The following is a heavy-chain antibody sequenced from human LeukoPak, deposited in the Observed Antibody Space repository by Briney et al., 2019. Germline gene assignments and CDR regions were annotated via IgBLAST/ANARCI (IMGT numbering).Heavy chain of an antibody. D-gene: IGHD2-2*01. CDR3: ARQAGSYAFYYYDY. J-gene: IGHJ4*02. Sequence: SETPSLTCIVSGGSISNYYWTWIRQPPGKGLEWIGYIYYSGSTNYNPSLKSRVTISVDTSKNQFSLKLTSVTAADTAVYYCARQAGSYAFYYYDYWGQGTLVTVSS. V-gene: IGHV4-59*08. CDR2: IYYSGST. CDR1: GGSISNYY.